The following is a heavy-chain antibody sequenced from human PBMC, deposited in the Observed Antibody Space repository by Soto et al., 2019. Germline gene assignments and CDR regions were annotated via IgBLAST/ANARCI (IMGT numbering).Heavy chain of an antibody. V-gene: IGHV3-74*01. CDR1: GFPFSRSW. Sequence: EVQLVESGGGLVQPGGSLSLSCAVSGFPFSRSWMHWVRQAPGKGPVWVARIHFVGSTFSYADSVRGRFTISRDNAKNTLYLQMNSLRVEDTAVYYCARDYYDNSGSRYVDYGMDVWGQGTTVTVSS. CDR2: IHFVGSTF. D-gene: IGHD3-22*01. J-gene: IGHJ6*02. CDR3: ARDYYDNSGSRYVDYGMDV.